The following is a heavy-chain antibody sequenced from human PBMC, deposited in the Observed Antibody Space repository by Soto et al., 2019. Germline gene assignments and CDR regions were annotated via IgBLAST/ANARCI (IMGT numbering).Heavy chain of an antibody. Sequence: ASVKVSCKASGYTFTNSGIIWVRQAPGQGLEWLGWINTDNGNTNHAQKLQGRVTMTTDTSTSTAYMELRSLRSDDTAVYYCARETGTTEYYYYGMDVWGQGTTVTVSS. J-gene: IGHJ6*02. V-gene: IGHV1-18*01. CDR3: ARETGTTEYYYYGMDV. D-gene: IGHD1-1*01. CDR2: INTDNGNT. CDR1: GYTFTNSG.